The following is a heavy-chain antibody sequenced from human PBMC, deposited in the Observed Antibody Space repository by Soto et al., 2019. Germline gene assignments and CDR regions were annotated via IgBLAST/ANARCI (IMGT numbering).Heavy chain of an antibody. CDR2: ISSSSSYI. CDR3: ARGNSHFDY. CDR1: GFTFSSYS. J-gene: IGHJ4*02. Sequence: GGSLRLSCAASGFTFSSYSMNWVRQAPGKGLEWVSSISSSSSYIYYADSVKGRFTISXXXXXXSXYXQXXXLRAXDTAVYYCARGNSHFDYWGQGTLVTVTS. V-gene: IGHV3-21*01. D-gene: IGHD1-7*01.